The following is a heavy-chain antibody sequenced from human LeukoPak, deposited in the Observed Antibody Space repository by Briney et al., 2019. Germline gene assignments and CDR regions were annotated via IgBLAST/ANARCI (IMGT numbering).Heavy chain of an antibody. CDR2: IYPGDSDT. V-gene: IGHV5-51*01. CDR3: ATQTTVDLPRNYYYYYMDV. D-gene: IGHD1-1*01. Sequence: GESLKISCKGSGYSLTSYWIGWVRQMPGKGLEWMGIIYPGDSDTRYSPSFQGQVTISAVKSISTAYLQWSSLKASDTAMYYCATQTTVDLPRNYYYYYMDVWGKGTTVTVSS. CDR1: GYSLTSYW. J-gene: IGHJ6*03.